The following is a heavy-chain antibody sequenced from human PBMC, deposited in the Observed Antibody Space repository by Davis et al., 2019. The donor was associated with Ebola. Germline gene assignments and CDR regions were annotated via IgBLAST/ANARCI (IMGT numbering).Heavy chain of an antibody. Sequence: MPGGSLRLSCAVYGGSFSGYYWSWVRQPPGKGLEWIGEIYHSGSTNYNPSLKSRVTISVDKSKNQFSLKLSSVTAADTAVYYCARDTGYILPGAPDYWGQGTLVTVSS. CDR3: ARDTGYILPGAPDY. D-gene: IGHD5-12*01. V-gene: IGHV4-34*01. CDR1: GGSFSGYY. J-gene: IGHJ4*02. CDR2: IYHSGST.